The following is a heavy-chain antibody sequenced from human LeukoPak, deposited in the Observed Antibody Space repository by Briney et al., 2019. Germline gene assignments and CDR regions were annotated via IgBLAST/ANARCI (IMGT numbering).Heavy chain of an antibody. V-gene: IGHV1-8*01. Sequence: GASVKVSCKTSGNTFTNYDINWLRQATGQGLEWMGWMNPNTGNADSAQEFQGRVTMTRNISISTAYMELSSLRFEDTAVYYCARCTGGDCGGAFDIWGQGTMVTVSS. CDR2: MNPNTGNA. CDR1: GNTFTNYD. CDR3: ARCTGGDCGGAFDI. J-gene: IGHJ3*02. D-gene: IGHD2-21*02.